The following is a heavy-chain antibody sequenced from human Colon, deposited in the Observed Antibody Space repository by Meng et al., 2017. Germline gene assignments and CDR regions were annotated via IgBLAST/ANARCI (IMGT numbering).Heavy chain of an antibody. D-gene: IGHD3-3*01. J-gene: IGHJ4*02. CDR1: GFTFSSYA. CDR2: ISGSGGST. V-gene: IGHV3-23*01. CDR3: AKDPNYDFWSGYYPMPGY. Sequence: GESLKISCAASGFTFSSYAMSWVRQAPGKGLEWVSAISGSGGSTYYADSVKGRFTISRDNSKNKLYLQMNSLRAEDTAVYYCAKDPNYDFWSGYYPMPGYWGQGTLVTVSS.